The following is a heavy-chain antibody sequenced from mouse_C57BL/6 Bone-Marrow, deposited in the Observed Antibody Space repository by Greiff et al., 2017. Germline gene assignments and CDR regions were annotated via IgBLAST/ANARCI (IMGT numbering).Heavy chain of an antibody. CDR1: GYTFTTYP. Sequence: VQLQQSGAELVKPGASVKMSCKASGYTFTTYPIEWMKQNHGKSLEWIGNFHPYNDDTKYNEKFKGKATLTVEKSSNTVYLELSRLTSDASAVYYCARSSTFFYDCDYWGQGTTLTVSS. CDR3: ARSSTFFYDCDY. J-gene: IGHJ2*01. D-gene: IGHD5-1*01. V-gene: IGHV1-47*01. CDR2: FHPYNDDT.